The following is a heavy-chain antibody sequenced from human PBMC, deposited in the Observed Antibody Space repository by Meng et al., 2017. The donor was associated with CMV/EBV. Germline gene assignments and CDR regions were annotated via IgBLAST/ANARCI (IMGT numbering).Heavy chain of an antibody. Sequence: QAQLQQWGAGLVKPSETLSLTCAVYGGSFSGYYWSWIRQPPGKGLEWIGEINHSGSTNYNPSLKSRVTISVDTSKNQFSLKLSSVTAADTAVYYCARGGIAAAGPFDYWGQGTLVTVSS. D-gene: IGHD6-13*01. CDR1: GGSFSGYY. V-gene: IGHV4-34*01. CDR3: ARGGIAAAGPFDY. J-gene: IGHJ4*02. CDR2: INHSGST.